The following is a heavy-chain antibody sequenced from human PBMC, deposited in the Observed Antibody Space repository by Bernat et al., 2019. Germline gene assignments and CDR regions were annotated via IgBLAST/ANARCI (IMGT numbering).Heavy chain of an antibody. CDR2: ISPDSRFI. CDR1: GFTFDTYT. V-gene: IGHV3-21*01. D-gene: IGHD2-2*01. CDR3: ARAIPSSLINY. Sequence: EVQLVESGGGLVKAGGSLRLSCAASGFTFDTYTKIWVRQAPGKGLEWVSSISPDSRFIFYADSVEGRFTISRDNTKNSLYLQMSSLRAEDTAVYYCARAIPSSLINYWGQGTLVTVSS. J-gene: IGHJ4*02.